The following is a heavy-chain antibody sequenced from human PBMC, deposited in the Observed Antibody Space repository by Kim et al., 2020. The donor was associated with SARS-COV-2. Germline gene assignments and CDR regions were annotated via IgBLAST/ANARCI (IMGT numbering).Heavy chain of an antibody. V-gene: IGHV4-59*08. Sequence: SETLSLTCTVSGGSISSYYWSWIRQPPGKGLEWIGYIYYSGSTNYNPSLKSRVTISVDTSKNQFSLKLSSVTAADTAVYYCAREGYDSSPFDYWGQGTLVTVSS. CDR3: AREGYDSSPFDY. D-gene: IGHD3-22*01. J-gene: IGHJ4*02. CDR1: GGSISSYY. CDR2: IYYSGST.